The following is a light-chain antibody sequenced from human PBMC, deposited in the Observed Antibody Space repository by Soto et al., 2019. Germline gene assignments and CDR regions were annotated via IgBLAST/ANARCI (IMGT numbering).Light chain of an antibody. J-gene: IGKJ4*01. Sequence: IQMTQSASSLSASVGDSVTITCRASQSINTNLNWYQHKPGRAPNLLIYSASSLHSGVPSRFTGRGSGTDFTLTISSLQPEDFATYYCQQSYSTPLTFGGGTKVEIK. CDR1: QSINTN. CDR3: QQSYSTPLT. CDR2: SAS. V-gene: IGKV1-39*01.